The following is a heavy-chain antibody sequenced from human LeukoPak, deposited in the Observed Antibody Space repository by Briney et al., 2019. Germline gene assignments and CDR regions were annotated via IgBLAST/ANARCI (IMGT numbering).Heavy chain of an antibody. CDR3: ARGRGVVATTTQGD. CDR2: ISSSGTYI. CDR1: GFTFSSYE. D-gene: IGHD1-26*01. V-gene: IGHV3-48*03. J-gene: IGHJ4*02. Sequence: GGSLRLSCAASGFTFSSYEMNWVRQALGKGLEWVSYISSSGTYIYYADSVKGRFTISRDNAKNSLYLQMNSLRAEDTGVYYCARGRGVVATTTQGDWGQGTLVTVSS.